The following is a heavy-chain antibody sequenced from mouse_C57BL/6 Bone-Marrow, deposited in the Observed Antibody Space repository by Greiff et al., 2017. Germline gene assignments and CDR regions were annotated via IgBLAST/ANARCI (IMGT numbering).Heavy chain of an antibody. J-gene: IGHJ3*01. CDR1: GYTFTSYG. CDR3: GAPLITTVEAPVAY. Sequence: QVQLKQSGAELARPGASVKLSCKASGYTFTSYGISWVKQRTGQGLEWIGEIYPRSGNTYYNEKFKGKATLTADKSSSTAYMELRSLTSEDSAVYFCGAPLITTVEAPVAYWGQGTLVTVSA. V-gene: IGHV1-81*01. CDR2: IYPRSGNT. D-gene: IGHD1-1*01.